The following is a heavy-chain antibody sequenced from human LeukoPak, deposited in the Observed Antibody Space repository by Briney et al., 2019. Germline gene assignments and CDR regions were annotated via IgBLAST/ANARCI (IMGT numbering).Heavy chain of an antibody. CDR1: GFTFTSYG. CDR2: ISSGGGST. CDR3: AKRSDYGGNWNHFDY. J-gene: IGHJ4*02. Sequence: PGGSLRLSCAASGFTFTSYGMSWVRQAPGKGLECISAISSGGGSTYYADSVKGRVTISRDNSKNTLYLQMNSLRAEDTAIYYCAKRSDYGGNWNHFDYWGQGTPVTVSS. V-gene: IGHV3-23*01. D-gene: IGHD4-23*01.